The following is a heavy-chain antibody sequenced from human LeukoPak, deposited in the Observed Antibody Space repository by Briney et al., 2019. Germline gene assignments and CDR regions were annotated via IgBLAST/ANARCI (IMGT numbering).Heavy chain of an antibody. V-gene: IGHV3-23*01. Sequence: PGGSLRLSCAASGFTFSSYAMSWVRQAPGKGLEWVSAISGSGGSTYYADSVKGRFTISRDNSKNTLYLQMNSLRAEDTAVYYCARGPLDILTGYYSPLFDYWGQGTLVTVSS. D-gene: IGHD3-9*01. CDR1: GFTFSSYA. CDR2: ISGSGGST. J-gene: IGHJ4*02. CDR3: ARGPLDILTGYYSPLFDY.